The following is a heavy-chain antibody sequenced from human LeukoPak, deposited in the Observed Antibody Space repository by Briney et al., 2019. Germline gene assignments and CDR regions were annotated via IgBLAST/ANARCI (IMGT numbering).Heavy chain of an antibody. V-gene: IGHV4-59*08. Sequence: PSETLSLTCTVSGGSISSYYWSWIRQSPGKGLQWIGYISYGGSTNYDSSLKSRLTMSVDTSKNQFSLKLRSVTAADTAVYYCARFGSGSYGYKYYFDYWGQGARVTVSS. CDR2: ISYGGST. J-gene: IGHJ4*02. CDR1: GGSISSYY. CDR3: ARFGSGSYGYKYYFDY. D-gene: IGHD3-16*01.